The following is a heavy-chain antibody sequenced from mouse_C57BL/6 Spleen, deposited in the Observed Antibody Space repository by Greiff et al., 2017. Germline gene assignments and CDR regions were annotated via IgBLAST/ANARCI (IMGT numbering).Heavy chain of an antibody. Sequence: EVMLVESGGGLVKPGGSLKLSCAASGFTFSSYAMSWVRQTPEKRLEWVATISDGGSYTYYPDNVKGRFTISRDNAKNNLYLQMSHLKSEDTAMYYCAREDSNWYFDVWGTGTTVTVSS. V-gene: IGHV5-4*01. CDR3: AREDSNWYFDV. CDR1: GFTFSSYA. D-gene: IGHD2-5*01. CDR2: ISDGGSYT. J-gene: IGHJ1*03.